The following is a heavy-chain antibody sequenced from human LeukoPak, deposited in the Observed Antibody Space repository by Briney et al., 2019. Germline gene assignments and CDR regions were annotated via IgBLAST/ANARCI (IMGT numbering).Heavy chain of an antibody. CDR3: AREGSYYSFQH. CDR1: GFTFSSYW. CDR2: IKQDGSEK. J-gene: IGHJ1*01. D-gene: IGHD1-26*01. Sequence: GGSPRLSCAASGFTFSSYWMSWVRQAPGEGLEWVANIKQDGSEKYYVDSVKGRFTISRDNAKNSLYLQMNSLRAEDTAVYYCAREGSYYSFQHWGQGTLVTVSS. V-gene: IGHV3-7*01.